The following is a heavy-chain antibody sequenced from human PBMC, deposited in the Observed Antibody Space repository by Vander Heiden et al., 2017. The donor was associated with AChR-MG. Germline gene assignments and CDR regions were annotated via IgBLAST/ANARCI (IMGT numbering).Heavy chain of an antibody. CDR1: GFPFSSYA. J-gene: IGHJ5*02. CDR2: ISGSGGST. CDR3: APKSPGMVANVSRDP. Sequence: EVQLLDSGGGLVQPGGYLRLSCAASGFPFSSYAMSWVRQAPGKGLEWVSAISGSGGSTYYADSVKGRFTISRDNSKNTLYLQMNSLRAEDTAVYYCAPKSPGMVANVSRDPWGQGTLVTVSS. D-gene: IGHD5-12*01. V-gene: IGHV3-23*01.